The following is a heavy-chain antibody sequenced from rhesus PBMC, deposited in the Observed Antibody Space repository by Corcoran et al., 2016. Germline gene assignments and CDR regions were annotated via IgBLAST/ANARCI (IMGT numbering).Heavy chain of an antibody. CDR3: ARGIAAAGIGYFDY. J-gene: IGHJ4*01. CDR1: VGSISGGYYY. V-gene: IGHV4S12*01. CDR2: IDSSSGNT. Sequence: QVKLQESGPGLVKPLEPLSLTCAVSVGSISGGYYYWRWIPQPPGKGLEWIGGIDSSSGNTYNNPSLKSRVTISKDTSKNQFSLKLSSVTAADTAVYYCARGIAAAGIGYFDYWGQGVLVTVSS. D-gene: IGHD6-25*01.